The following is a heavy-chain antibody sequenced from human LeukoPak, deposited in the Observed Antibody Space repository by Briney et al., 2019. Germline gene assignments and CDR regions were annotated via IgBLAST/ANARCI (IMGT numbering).Heavy chain of an antibody. CDR1: GGSISSYY. D-gene: IGHD1-26*01. V-gene: IGHV4-59*01. Sequence: SETLSLTCTASGGSISSYYWSWIRQPPGKGLEWIGYIYYSGSTNYNPSLQSRVTISVDTSKNQFSLKLSSVTAADTAVYYCARDAYSGNYFDYWGQGTLVTVSS. J-gene: IGHJ4*02. CDR2: IYYSGST. CDR3: ARDAYSGNYFDY.